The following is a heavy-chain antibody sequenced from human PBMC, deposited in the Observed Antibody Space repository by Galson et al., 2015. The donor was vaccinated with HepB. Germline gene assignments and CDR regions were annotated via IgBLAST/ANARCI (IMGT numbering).Heavy chain of an antibody. J-gene: IGHJ4*02. CDR2: IKEDGTEK. Sequence: SLRLSCAASGFIFSDLAMHWVRQAPGKGLEWVANIKEDGTEKYYVDSVKGRFTISRDNAKNSLYLQMYSLRVEDTAVYYCARWDHWGQGTLVTVSS. V-gene: IGHV3-7*01. CDR3: ARWDH. CDR1: GFIFSDLA.